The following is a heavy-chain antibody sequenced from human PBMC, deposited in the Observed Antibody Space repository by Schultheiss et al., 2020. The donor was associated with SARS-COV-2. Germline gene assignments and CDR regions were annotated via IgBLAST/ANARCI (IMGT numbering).Heavy chain of an antibody. CDR1: GYTFNTFW. V-gene: IGHV5-51*01. CDR2: VYPGDSET. D-gene: IGHD3-16*01. Sequence: GGSLRLSCKATGYTFNTFWIGWVRQMPGKGMEWMGIVYPGDSETRYNPSFQGQVTISADKSITTAYLQWGSLKASDTATYYCARHVLWVARRLDEGMDVLGQGTTVTVSS. CDR3: ARHVLWVARRLDEGMDV. J-gene: IGHJ6*02.